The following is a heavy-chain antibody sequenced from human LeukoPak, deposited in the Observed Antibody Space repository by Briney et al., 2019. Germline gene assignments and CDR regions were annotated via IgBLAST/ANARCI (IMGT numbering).Heavy chain of an antibody. CDR2: IIPIFGTA. D-gene: IGHD3-10*01. J-gene: IGHJ4*02. V-gene: IGHV1-69*01. CDR1: GGTFSSYA. Sequence: ASVKVSCKASGGTFSSYAISWVRQAPGQGLEWMGGIIPIFGTANYAQKFQGRVTITADESTSTAYMELSSLRSEDTAVYYCARDLSLHYITMVRGVIIGFDYWGQGTLVTVSS. CDR3: ARDLSLHYITMVRGVIIGFDY.